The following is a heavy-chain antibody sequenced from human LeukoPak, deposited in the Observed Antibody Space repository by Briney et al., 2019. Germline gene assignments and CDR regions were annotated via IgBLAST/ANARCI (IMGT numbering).Heavy chain of an antibody. CDR2: INSDGGST. CDR3: ARALGSSSDY. Sequence: GGSLRLSCAGSGFTFSTYWMHWVRQAPGKALVWVSRINSDGGSTSYADSVKGRFTIFRDNAKNTLYLQMNSLRAEDTAVYYCARALGSSSDYWGQGTLVSVSS. CDR1: GFTFSTYW. V-gene: IGHV3-74*01. J-gene: IGHJ4*02. D-gene: IGHD1-26*01.